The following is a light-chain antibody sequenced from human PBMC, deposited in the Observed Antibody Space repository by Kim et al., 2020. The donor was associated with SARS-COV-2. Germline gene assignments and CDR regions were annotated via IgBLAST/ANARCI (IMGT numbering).Light chain of an antibody. CDR2: AAS. CDR3: QQIYSTAGS. Sequence: DIQMTQSPSSLSASVGDRVTITCRASQSISSYLNWYQQKPGKAPKLLIYAASSLQSGVPSRFGGSGSGTDFTLTISSLQPEDFATYYCQQIYSTAGSFGQGTKLEI. CDR1: QSISSY. J-gene: IGKJ2*04. V-gene: IGKV1-39*01.